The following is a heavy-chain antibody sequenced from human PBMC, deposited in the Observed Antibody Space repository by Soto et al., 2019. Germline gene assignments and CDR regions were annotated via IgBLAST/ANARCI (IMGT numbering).Heavy chain of an antibody. V-gene: IGHV4-34*01. CDR1: GGSFSGYY. Sequence: PSETLSLTFAVYGGSFSGYYWSWIRQPPGKGLEWIGEINHSGSTNYNPSLKSRVTISVDTSKNQFSLKLSSVTAADTAVYYCARTITTPNFDYWGQGTLVTVSS. CDR2: INHSGST. J-gene: IGHJ4*02. D-gene: IGHD4-4*01. CDR3: ARTITTPNFDY.